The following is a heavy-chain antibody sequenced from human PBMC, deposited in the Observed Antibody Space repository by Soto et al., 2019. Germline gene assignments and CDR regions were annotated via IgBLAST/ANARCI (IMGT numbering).Heavy chain of an antibody. J-gene: IGHJ6*02. D-gene: IGHD1-1*01. CDR2: ISYDGSNK. CDR3: AWGFQLANYYYYGMDV. V-gene: IGHV3-30-3*01. CDR1: GFTFSSYA. Sequence: QVQLVESGGGVVQPGRSLRLSCAASGFTFSSYAMHWVRQAPGKGLEWVAVISYDGSNKYYADSVKGRFTISRDNSKNTLYLQMNSLRAEDTAVYYCAWGFQLANYYYYGMDVWGQGTTVTVSS.